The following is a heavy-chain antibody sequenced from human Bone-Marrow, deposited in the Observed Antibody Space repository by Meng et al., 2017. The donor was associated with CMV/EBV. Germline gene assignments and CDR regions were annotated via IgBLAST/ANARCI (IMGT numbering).Heavy chain of an antibody. CDR2: ISSSSSYI. Sequence: GESLKISCAASGFTFSSYSMNWVRQAPGKGLEWVSSISSSSSYIYYADSVKGRFTISRDNAKNSLYLQMNSLRAEDTAVYYCAKDPGIQLWLRWFDPWGQGTLVTVSS. V-gene: IGHV3-21*01. CDR3: AKDPGIQLWLRWFDP. J-gene: IGHJ5*02. D-gene: IGHD5-18*01. CDR1: GFTFSSYS.